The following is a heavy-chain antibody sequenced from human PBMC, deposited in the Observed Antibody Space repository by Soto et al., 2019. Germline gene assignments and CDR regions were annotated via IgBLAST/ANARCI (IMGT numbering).Heavy chain of an antibody. J-gene: IGHJ4*02. CDR1: GDSVSSKSAA. D-gene: IGHD4-17*01. Sequence: LSLTCAISGDSVSSKSAAWNWIRQSPSRGLEWLGRTYYRSKWYHEYAVSVKGRITINPDTSKNQFSLQLNSVTPEDAAVYYCARTNGYLDYWGQGTLVTVSS. CDR2: TYYRSKWYH. CDR3: ARTNGYLDY. V-gene: IGHV6-1*01.